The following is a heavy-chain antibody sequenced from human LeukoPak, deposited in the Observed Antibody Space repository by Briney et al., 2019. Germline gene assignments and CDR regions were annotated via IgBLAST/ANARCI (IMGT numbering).Heavy chain of an antibody. Sequence: GGSLRLSCAASGFTVSSNYMSWVRQAPGKGLEWVSVIYSGGSTYYADSVKGRFTISRDNSKNTLYRQMNSLRAEDTAVYYCARDRDSGYSSGWYPLGNWGQGTLVTVSS. CDR2: IYSGGST. J-gene: IGHJ4*02. CDR1: GFTVSSNY. CDR3: ARDRDSGYSSGWYPLGN. V-gene: IGHV3-53*01. D-gene: IGHD6-19*01.